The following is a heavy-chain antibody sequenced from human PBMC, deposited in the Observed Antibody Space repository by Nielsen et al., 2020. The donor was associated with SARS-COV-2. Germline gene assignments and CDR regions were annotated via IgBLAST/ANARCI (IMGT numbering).Heavy chain of an antibody. CDR2: ISAYNGNT. J-gene: IGHJ4*02. D-gene: IGHD3-3*01. V-gene: IGHV1-18*01. CDR3: ARDHKRITIFGVVSPIGY. Sequence: ASVKVSCKASGYTFTSYGISWVRQAPGQGLEWMGWISAYNGNTNYAQKLQGRVTMTTDTSTSTAYMELRSLRSDDTAVYYCARDHKRITIFGVVSPIGYWGQGTLVTVSS. CDR1: GYTFTSYG.